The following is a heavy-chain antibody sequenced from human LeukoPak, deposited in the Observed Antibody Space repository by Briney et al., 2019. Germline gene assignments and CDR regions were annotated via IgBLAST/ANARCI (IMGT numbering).Heavy chain of an antibody. J-gene: IGHJ4*02. D-gene: IGHD3-9*01. Sequence: SQTLSLTCTVSGGSISSGSYYWSWIRQPAGKGLEWIGRIYTSGSTNYNPSLKSRVTISVDTSKNQFSLKLSSVTAADTAVYYCARMETGYYYFDYWGQGTLVTVSS. CDR3: ARMETGYYYFDY. CDR2: IYTSGST. CDR1: GGSISSGSYY. V-gene: IGHV4-61*02.